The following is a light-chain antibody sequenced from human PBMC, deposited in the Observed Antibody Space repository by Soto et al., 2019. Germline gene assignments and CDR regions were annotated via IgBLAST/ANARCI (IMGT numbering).Light chain of an antibody. V-gene: IGKV1-17*01. CDR1: QGIRSD. Sequence: DIQMTQSPSSLSASVGDTVTITCRASQGIRSDLGWFQQKPGKAPKRLIYTASSLQSGVLSRFSGSGSGTEFRLTISTVQPEDFATYYCLQHNTYPYTFGQGTKLEIK. J-gene: IGKJ2*01. CDR3: LQHNTYPYT. CDR2: TAS.